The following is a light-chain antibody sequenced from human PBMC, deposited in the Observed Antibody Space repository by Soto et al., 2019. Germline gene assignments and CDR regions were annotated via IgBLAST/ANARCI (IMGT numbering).Light chain of an antibody. CDR3: ATSDDSLNGVV. Sequence: QAVVTQPPSASGTPGQRVTISCSGSSSNIASNTVNWYQQLPGTAPKVLIYSNNQRPSGVPDRFSGSKSGTSASLAISGLQSEDEDDYYCATSDDSLNGVVFGGGTKLTVL. CDR2: SNN. CDR1: SSNIASNT. J-gene: IGLJ2*01. V-gene: IGLV1-44*01.